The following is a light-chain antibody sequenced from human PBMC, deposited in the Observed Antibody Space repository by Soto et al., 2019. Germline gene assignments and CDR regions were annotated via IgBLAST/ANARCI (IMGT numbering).Light chain of an antibody. J-gene: IGKJ1*01. CDR2: GAS. Sequence: EIVMTQSPATLSVSPGERATLSCRASQSVSINLAWYQQKPGQAPRLLIYGASTRATGIPARFSGSGSGTEFTLTISNLQSEDFAVYYCQHYNSWPPWTFGQGIKVEIK. CDR3: QHYNSWPPWT. CDR1: QSVSIN. V-gene: IGKV3-15*01.